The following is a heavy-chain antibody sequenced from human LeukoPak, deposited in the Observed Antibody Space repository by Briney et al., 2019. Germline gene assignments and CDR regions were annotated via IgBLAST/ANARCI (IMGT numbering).Heavy chain of an antibody. J-gene: IGHJ4*02. D-gene: IGHD5-18*01. CDR3: AREPVDTAMVTVDY. Sequence: ASVKVSCKASGGTFSSYAISWVRQAPGQGLEWMGRIIPILGIANYAQKFQGRVTITADKSTSTAYMELSSLRSEDTAVYYCAREPVDTAMVTVDYWGQGTLVTVSS. CDR1: GGTFSSYA. V-gene: IGHV1-69*04. CDR2: IIPILGIA.